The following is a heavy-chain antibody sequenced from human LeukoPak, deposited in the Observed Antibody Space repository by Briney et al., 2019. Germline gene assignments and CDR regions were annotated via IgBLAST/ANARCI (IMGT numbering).Heavy chain of an antibody. J-gene: IGHJ4*02. V-gene: IGHV4-34*01. CDR1: GGSFSGYY. D-gene: IGHD2-21*02. CDR3: YLNCGGACYPFDY. Sequence: SETLSLTCAVYGGSFSGYYWSWIRQPPGKGLEWIGEINHSGSTNYNPSLKSRVTISVDTSKNQFSLKLSSVTAADTAVYYCYLNCGGACYPFDYWGQGTLVTVSS. CDR2: INHSGST.